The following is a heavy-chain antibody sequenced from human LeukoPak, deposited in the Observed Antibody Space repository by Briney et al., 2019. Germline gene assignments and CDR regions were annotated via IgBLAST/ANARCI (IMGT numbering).Heavy chain of an antibody. D-gene: IGHD5-12*01. CDR3: ARSGSRRGYSGYDGGWFDP. V-gene: IGHV1-8*01. CDR1: VYTSTSYD. CDR2: MNPNSGNT. Sequence: ASVKVSCKASVYTSTSYDINWVRQATGQGLEWMGWMNPNSGNTGYAQKFQGRVTMTRNTSISTAYMELSSLRSEDTAVYYCARSGSRRGYSGYDGGWFDPWGQGTLVTVSS. J-gene: IGHJ5*02.